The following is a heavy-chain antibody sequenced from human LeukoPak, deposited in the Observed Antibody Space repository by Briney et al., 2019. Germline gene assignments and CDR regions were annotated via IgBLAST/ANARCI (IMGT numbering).Heavy chain of an antibody. CDR3: ARGRGPRGLYYFDY. D-gene: IGHD1-26*01. CDR1: GFTFSSYW. CDR2: IKQDGSEK. Sequence: GGSLRLSCAASGFTFSSYWMSWVRQAPGKGLEWVANIKQDGSEKYYVDSVKGRFTISRDNAKNSLYLQMNSLRAEDTAVYYCARGRGPRGLYYFDYWGQGTLVTVSS. V-gene: IGHV3-7*01. J-gene: IGHJ4*02.